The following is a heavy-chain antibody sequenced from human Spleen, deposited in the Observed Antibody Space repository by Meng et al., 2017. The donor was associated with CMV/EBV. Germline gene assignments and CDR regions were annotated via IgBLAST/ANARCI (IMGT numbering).Heavy chain of an antibody. V-gene: IGHV3-53*01. D-gene: IGHD6-6*01. CDR1: GFTVSSDY. CDR3: ARSGSSSSGLPLY. Sequence: GESLKISCAASGFTVSSDYMAWVRQAPGKGLEWVSGIYGDGRTYYADFVKGRFTISRDDSKNTVYLQMNSLRAEDTAVYYCARSGSSSSGLPLYWGQGTLVTVSS. CDR2: IYGDGRT. J-gene: IGHJ4*02.